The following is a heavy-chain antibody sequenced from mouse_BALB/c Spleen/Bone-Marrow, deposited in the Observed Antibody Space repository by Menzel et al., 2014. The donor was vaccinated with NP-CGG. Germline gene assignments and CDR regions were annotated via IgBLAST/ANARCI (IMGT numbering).Heavy chain of an antibody. J-gene: IGHJ2*01. Sequence: EVMLVESGGGLVQPGGSLKLSCAASGFTFSSYGMSWVRQTPDKRLELVATINSNGGSTYYPDSVKGRFTISRDNAKNTLYLQMSSLKSEDTAMYYCARDYYGSSDYWGQGTILTVSS. CDR2: INSNGGST. D-gene: IGHD1-1*01. CDR3: ARDYYGSSDY. V-gene: IGHV5-6-3*01. CDR1: GFTFSSYG.